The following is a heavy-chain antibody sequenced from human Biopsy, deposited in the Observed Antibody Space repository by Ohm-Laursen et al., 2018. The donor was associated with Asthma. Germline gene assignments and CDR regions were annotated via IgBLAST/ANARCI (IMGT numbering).Heavy chain of an antibody. J-gene: IGHJ4*02. V-gene: IGHV4-31*11. CDR3: ARAQDYYDSRGYYRSFDY. CDR1: GDSINSGGYS. Sequence: TLSLTWAVSGDSINSGGYSWDWIRQLPGKGLGWIGDIYYSGSTYYNPSLKSRVTISVDTSQNQFSLKLSSVTAADTAVYYCARAQDYYDSRGYYRSFDYWGQGTLVTVSS. D-gene: IGHD3-22*01. CDR2: IYYSGST.